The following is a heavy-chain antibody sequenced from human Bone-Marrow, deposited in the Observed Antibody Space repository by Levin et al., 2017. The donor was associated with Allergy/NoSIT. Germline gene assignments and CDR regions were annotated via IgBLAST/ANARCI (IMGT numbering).Heavy chain of an antibody. J-gene: IGHJ4*02. Sequence: PGGSLRLSCAASGFTFSSYWMSWVRQAPGKGLEWVANIKQDGSEKYYVDSVKGRFTISRDNAKNSLYLQMNSLRAEDTAVYYCARAGGISSGCPDYWGQGTLVTVSS. CDR2: IKQDGSEK. CDR1: GFTFSSYW. CDR3: ARAGGISSGCPDY. V-gene: IGHV3-7*01. D-gene: IGHD6-19*01.